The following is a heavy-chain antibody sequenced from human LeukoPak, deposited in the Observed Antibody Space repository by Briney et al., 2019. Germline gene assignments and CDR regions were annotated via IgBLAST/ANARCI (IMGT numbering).Heavy chain of an antibody. CDR2: IIPIFGTA. D-gene: IGHD4-17*01. Sequence: SVKVSCKASGATFSSYAISWVRQAPGQGLEWMGGIIPIFGTANYAQKFQGRVTITADESTSTAYMELSRLRSEDTAVYYCARPPDYGDGTNDAFDIWGQGTMVTVSS. V-gene: IGHV1-69*01. CDR1: GATFSSYA. J-gene: IGHJ3*02. CDR3: ARPPDYGDGTNDAFDI.